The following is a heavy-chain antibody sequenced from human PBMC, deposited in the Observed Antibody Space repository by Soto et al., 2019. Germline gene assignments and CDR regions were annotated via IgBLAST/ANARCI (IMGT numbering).Heavy chain of an antibody. CDR1: GFTFSDYA. CDR2: VSHDGRNT. V-gene: IGHV3-30*18. Sequence: VQLVESGGGVVQPGRSLRLSCAASGFTFSDYAMHWVRQAPGKGLEWVAVVSHDGRNTHYADSVKGRFTISRDSSKNTVSLEITSLRAEDTAGSYCAKGGRQWLVTSDFNYWGQGALVTVSS. D-gene: IGHD6-19*01. CDR3: AKGGRQWLVTSDFNY. J-gene: IGHJ4*02.